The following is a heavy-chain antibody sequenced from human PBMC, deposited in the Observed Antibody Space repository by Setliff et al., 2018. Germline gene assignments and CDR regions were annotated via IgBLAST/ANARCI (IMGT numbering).Heavy chain of an antibody. V-gene: IGHV5-51*01. CDR3: AREHVSGHSEY. Sequence: GESLKISCKGSGYTFTNYWIAWVRQMPGKGLEYMGIIYPADSDTRYSPSFQGQVTISVDKAINTAYLQWTSLKVSDTAIYYCAREHVSGHSEYWGQGTLVTVSS. CDR1: GYTFTNYW. CDR2: IYPADSDT. J-gene: IGHJ4*02. D-gene: IGHD1-26*01.